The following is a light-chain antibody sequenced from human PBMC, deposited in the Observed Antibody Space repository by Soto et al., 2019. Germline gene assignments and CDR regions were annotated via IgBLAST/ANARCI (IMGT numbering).Light chain of an antibody. Sequence: EIELTQSPATLSLSPGERATLTCRASQSVSSYLAWYQQKPGQAPRLLIYDASNRATGVPARFSGSGSGTDFTLTISRLEPEDFAVYHCQQYGSSPLITFGQGTRLE. CDR1: QSVSSY. J-gene: IGKJ5*01. V-gene: IGKV3-20*01. CDR2: DAS. CDR3: QQYGSSPLIT.